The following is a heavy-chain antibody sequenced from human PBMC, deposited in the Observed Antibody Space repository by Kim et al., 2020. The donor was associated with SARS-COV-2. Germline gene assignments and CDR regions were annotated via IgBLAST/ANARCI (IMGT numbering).Heavy chain of an antibody. V-gene: IGHV4-31*03. CDR1: GGSISSGGYY. CDR3: ARVGYSSGWRFDY. D-gene: IGHD6-19*01. J-gene: IGHJ4*02. CDR2: IYYSGST. Sequence: SETLSLTCTVSGGSISSGGYYWSWIRQHPGKGLEWIGYIYYSGSTYYNPSLKSRVTISVDTSKNQFSLKLSSVTAADTAVYYCARVGYSSGWRFDYWGQGTLVTVSS.